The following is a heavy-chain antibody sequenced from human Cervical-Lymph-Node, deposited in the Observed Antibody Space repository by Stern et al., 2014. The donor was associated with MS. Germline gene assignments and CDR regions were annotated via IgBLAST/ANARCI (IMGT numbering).Heavy chain of an antibody. D-gene: IGHD2-8*01. CDR2: INPNGGGT. CDR1: GYTFSTYY. Sequence: VQLVESGAEVKKPGASVKVSCTASGYTFSTYYMHWVRQAPGQGLEWMGSINPNGGGTSHAQKFQDRVSLNRDTSVNTVNMELSTLRSDARAVYYCARLIQGYWGQGTLVTVSS. V-gene: IGHV1-2*02. J-gene: IGHJ4*02. CDR3: ARLIQGY.